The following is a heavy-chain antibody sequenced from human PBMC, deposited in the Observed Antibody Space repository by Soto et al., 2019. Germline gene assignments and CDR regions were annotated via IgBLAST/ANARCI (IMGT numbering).Heavy chain of an antibody. CDR1: GGSLTGYY. V-gene: IGHV4-34*01. D-gene: IGHD6-19*01. Sequence: PSETLSLTCVVYGGSLTGYYWSWIRHPPGRGLEWIGEINPTGSPKYNPSLMSRVTISVDTSKNQFSMKLSSVTAADTAVFYCARSREQWLVDAFDIWGQGTMVT. J-gene: IGHJ3*02. CDR3: ARSREQWLVDAFDI. CDR2: INPTGSP.